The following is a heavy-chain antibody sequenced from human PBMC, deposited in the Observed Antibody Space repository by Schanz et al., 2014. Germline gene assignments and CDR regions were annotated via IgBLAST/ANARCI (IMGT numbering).Heavy chain of an antibody. CDR1: GFNFNNYD. Sequence: QVQLVQSGAEVKKPGASVKVSCTASGFNFNNYDINWVRQATGQGLEWMGWMNPKTGNTDHAQKFQGRVTMTTDTSTSTAYMALTDLRSDDAAVYYCARDRRVFDRDDLYYFDSWGQGTLVTVSS. CDR3: ARDRRVFDRDDLYYFDS. CDR2: MNPKTGNT. V-gene: IGHV1-8*01. J-gene: IGHJ4*02. D-gene: IGHD3-16*02.